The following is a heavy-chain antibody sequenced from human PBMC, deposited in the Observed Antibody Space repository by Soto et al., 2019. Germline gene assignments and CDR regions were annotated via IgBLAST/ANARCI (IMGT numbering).Heavy chain of an antibody. V-gene: IGHV3-48*02. CDR2: ITNGGTTI. D-gene: IGHD3-3*01. J-gene: IGHJ4*02. CDR1: GFTFSSYS. Sequence: PGGSLRLSCAASGFTFSSYSMNWVRQAPGKGLEWISYITNGGTTIYYADSVKGRFTISRDNAKNSLYPHMNSLRDDDTAVYYCATPVVRFLEWTTDYWGQGTLVTVSS. CDR3: ATPVVRFLEWTTDY.